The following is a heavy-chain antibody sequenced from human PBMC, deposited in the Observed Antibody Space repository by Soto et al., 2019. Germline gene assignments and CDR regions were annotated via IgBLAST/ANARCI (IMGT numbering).Heavy chain of an antibody. CDR3: ARSAGWFEGYSCDI. J-gene: IGHJ3*02. D-gene: IGHD3-10*01. Sequence: EALLVESGGGLVQPGGSLRLSCAASGFTFGSQNMNWVRQPPGKGLEWIAYISFSSGPIYYADSVKGRFAISRDNDHNSLYLQMNNLTDHDTAVYYCARSAGWFEGYSCDIWGQGAMVTVSS. CDR2: ISFSSGPI. CDR1: GFTFGSQN. V-gene: IGHV3-48*02.